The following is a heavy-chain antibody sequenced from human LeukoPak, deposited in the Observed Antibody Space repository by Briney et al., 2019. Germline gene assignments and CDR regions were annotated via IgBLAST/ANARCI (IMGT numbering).Heavy chain of an antibody. CDR1: GGSISSYY. CDR3: ARQESGPYHYMDV. CDR2: AYYSVST. J-gene: IGHJ6*03. V-gene: IGHV4-59*08. D-gene: IGHD3-3*01. Sequence: KPSETLSLTCSVSGGSISSYYWTWIRQAPGKGLEWIGYAYYSVSTNYNPSLKSRVSISQDTSKNQVSLKLSSVTAADTAVYYCARQESGPYHYMDVWGKGTTVTVSS.